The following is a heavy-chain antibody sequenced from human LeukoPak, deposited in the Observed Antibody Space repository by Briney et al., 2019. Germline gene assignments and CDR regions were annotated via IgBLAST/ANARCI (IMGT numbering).Heavy chain of an antibody. CDR3: ASIPYYYGSGSYPSDY. CDR1: GFTFSSYS. V-gene: IGHV3-48*01. Sequence: GGSLRLSCAASGFTFSSYSMNWVRQAPGKGLEWVSYISSSSSTIYYADSVKGRFTISRDNAKNSLYLQMNSLRAEDTAVYYCASIPYYYGSGSYPSDYWGQGTLVTVSS. CDR2: ISSSSSTI. D-gene: IGHD3-10*01. J-gene: IGHJ4*02.